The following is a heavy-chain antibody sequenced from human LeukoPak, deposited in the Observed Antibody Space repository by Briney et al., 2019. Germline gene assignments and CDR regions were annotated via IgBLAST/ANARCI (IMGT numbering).Heavy chain of an antibody. CDR1: GFTFSSYG. CDR3: AKESGYYDFWSGFIDY. CDR2: ISYDGSSK. D-gene: IGHD3-3*01. V-gene: IGHV3-30*18. J-gene: IGHJ4*02. Sequence: GGSLRLSCAASGFTFSSYGMHWVRQAPGKGLEWVAVISYDGSSKYYADSVKGRFTISRDNSKNTLHLQMNSLRAEDTAVYYCAKESGYYDFWSGFIDYWGQGTLVTVSS.